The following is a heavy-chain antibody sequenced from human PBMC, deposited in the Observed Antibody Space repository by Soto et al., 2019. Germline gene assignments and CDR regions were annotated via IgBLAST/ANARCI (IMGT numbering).Heavy chain of an antibody. CDR2: IYYSGSS. CDR1: GGSISSYY. CDR3: ARYYCTSTTCYYFDY. J-gene: IGHJ4*02. V-gene: IGHV4-59*01. D-gene: IGHD2-2*01. Sequence: SETLSLTCTVSGGSISSYYLSWIRRPPGKGLEWIGYIYYSGSSNYNPSLKSRVTISVDTSKNQFSLKLNSVTAADTAVYYCARYYCTSTTCYYFDYWGQGTLVTVSS.